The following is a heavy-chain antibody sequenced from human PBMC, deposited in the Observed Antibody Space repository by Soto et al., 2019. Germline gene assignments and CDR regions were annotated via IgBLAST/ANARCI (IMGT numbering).Heavy chain of an antibody. D-gene: IGHD3-10*01. CDR3: AKDRVGRLWFGELSDFDY. Sequence: PVGSLRLSCAASGVTFSSYAMSWVRQAPGKGLEWVSASSGSGGSTYYAYSVKGRFTISRDNSKNTLYLQMDSLRAEDTAVYYCAKDRVGRLWFGELSDFDYWGQGTLVTVSS. J-gene: IGHJ4*02. CDR1: GVTFSSYA. CDR2: SSGSGGST. V-gene: IGHV3-23*01.